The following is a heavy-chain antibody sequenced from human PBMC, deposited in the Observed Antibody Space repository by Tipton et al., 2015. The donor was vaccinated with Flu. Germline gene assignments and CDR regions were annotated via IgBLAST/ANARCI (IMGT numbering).Heavy chain of an antibody. Sequence: TLSLTCAVSGDSISSDFYWAWIRQFPGKGLEWIGTVSRTGSAYYNPSLKSRVSVAVDTSKNQFSLKLSSVSAADTAVYYCAREGYSRGWYDYYGMDVWGQGTTVTVSS. V-gene: IGHV4-38-2*02. CDR1: GDSISSDFY. CDR3: AREGYSRGWYDYYGMDV. J-gene: IGHJ6*02. D-gene: IGHD6-19*01. CDR2: VSRTGSA.